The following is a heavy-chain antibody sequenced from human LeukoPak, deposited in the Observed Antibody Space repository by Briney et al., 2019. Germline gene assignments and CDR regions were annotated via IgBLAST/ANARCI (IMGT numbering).Heavy chain of an antibody. CDR2: ISYDGSNK. CDR1: GFTFSSYA. Sequence: GRSLRLSCAASGFTFSSYAMHWVRQAPGKGLEWVAVISYDGSNKYYADSVKGRFTISRDNSKNTLYLQMNSLRAEDTAVYYCARDPHLTGTGVGYFDYWGQGTLVTVSS. V-gene: IGHV3-30-3*01. CDR3: ARDPHLTGTGVGYFDY. D-gene: IGHD1-20*01. J-gene: IGHJ4*02.